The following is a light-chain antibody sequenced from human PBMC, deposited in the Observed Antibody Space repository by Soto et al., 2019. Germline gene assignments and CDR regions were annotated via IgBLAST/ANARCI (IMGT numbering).Light chain of an antibody. CDR2: GAS. Sequence: EIVMTQSPATLSVSPGGRATLSCRASQSVSSNLAWYQQKPGQAPRLLIYGASTRATGIPARFSGSGSGTEFTLTISSLQSEDFAVYYCQQYNNWPPFMYTFGQGTKLEIK. J-gene: IGKJ2*01. V-gene: IGKV3-15*01. CDR1: QSVSSN. CDR3: QQYNNWPPFMYT.